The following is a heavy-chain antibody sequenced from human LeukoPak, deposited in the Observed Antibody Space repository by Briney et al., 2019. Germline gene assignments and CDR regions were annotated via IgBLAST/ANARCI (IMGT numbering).Heavy chain of an antibody. CDR2: INPNTGGT. CDR1: GYTFTGYY. J-gene: IGHJ4*02. D-gene: IGHD6-19*01. V-gene: IGHV1-2*02. CDR3: ARAIVPQHASGWYYFDY. Sequence: ASVKVSCKASGYTFTGYYLHWVRQAPGQGLEWMGWINPNTGGTNYAQKFQGRVTMTRDTSISTAYMELSRLRSGDTAVYYCARAIVPQHASGWYYFDYWGQGTLVTVSS.